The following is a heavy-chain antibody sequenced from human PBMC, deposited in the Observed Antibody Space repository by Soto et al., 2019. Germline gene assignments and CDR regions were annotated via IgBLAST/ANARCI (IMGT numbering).Heavy chain of an antibody. J-gene: IGHJ6*02. CDR1: GGTFSSYA. Sequence: SVKVSCKASGGTFSSYAISWVRQAPGQGLEWMGGIIPIFGTANYAQKFQGRVTITADKSTSTAYTELSSLRSEDTAVYYCASIRGYSYGGPRVRLDGMDVWGQGTTVTVSS. D-gene: IGHD5-18*01. V-gene: IGHV1-69*06. CDR3: ASIRGYSYGGPRVRLDGMDV. CDR2: IIPIFGTA.